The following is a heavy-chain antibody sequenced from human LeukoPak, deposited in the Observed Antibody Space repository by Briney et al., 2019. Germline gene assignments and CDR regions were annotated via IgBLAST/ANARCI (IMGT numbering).Heavy chain of an antibody. CDR3: AKGLVPSGGSGGKEFHF. CDR2: ISHNGARQ. Sequence: PGGSLRLSCAASGFTFSNYAMRWVRQAPGKGLEWVAAISHNGARQYYADSVKGRFTISRDNSKNTVYLQMNSLGAEDTAVYFCAKGLVPSGGSGGKEFHFWGQGTLVTVSS. J-gene: IGHJ4*02. CDR1: GFTFSNYA. D-gene: IGHD2-2*01. V-gene: IGHV3-30*18.